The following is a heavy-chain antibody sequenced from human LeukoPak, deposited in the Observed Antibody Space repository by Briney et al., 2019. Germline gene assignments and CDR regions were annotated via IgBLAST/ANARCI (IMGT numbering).Heavy chain of an antibody. V-gene: IGHV4-34*01. CDR3: ASLYCTNGVCYTPDY. CDR1: GFTFSSYA. J-gene: IGHJ4*02. D-gene: IGHD2-8*01. Sequence: GSLRLSCAASGFTFSSYAMSWVRQPPGKGLEWIGEINHSGSTNYNPSLKSRVTISVDTSKNQFFLKLSSVTAADTAVYYCASLYCTNGVCYTPDYWGQGTLVTVSS. CDR2: INHSGST.